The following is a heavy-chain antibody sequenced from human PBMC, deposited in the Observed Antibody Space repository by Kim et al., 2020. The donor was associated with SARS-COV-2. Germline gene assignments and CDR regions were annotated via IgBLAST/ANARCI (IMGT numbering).Heavy chain of an antibody. CDR1: GGSISSSSYY. CDR2: IYYTGST. Sequence: SETLSLTCAVSGGSISSSSYYWGWIRQPPGKGLEWIGSIYYTGSTFYNPSLKSRVTISVDTSKNQFSLKLSSVTAADTAVYYCARPKQWPLILGAPHNDAFDFWGQGTMVTVSS. J-gene: IGHJ3*01. V-gene: IGHV4-39*01. D-gene: IGHD6-19*01. CDR3: ARPKQWPLILGAPHNDAFDF.